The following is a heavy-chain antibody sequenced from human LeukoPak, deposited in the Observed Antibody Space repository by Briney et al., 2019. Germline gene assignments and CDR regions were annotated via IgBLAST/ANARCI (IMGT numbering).Heavy chain of an antibody. Sequence: GGSLRLSCAASGFTFDDYGMSWVRQSPGKGLEWVSGINWNGGSTGYADSVKGRFTISRDNAKNSLYLQMNSLGAEDTALYYCARDLGYSSGCYARRGFDYWGQGTLVTVSS. J-gene: IGHJ4*02. V-gene: IGHV3-20*04. D-gene: IGHD6-19*01. CDR1: GFTFDDYG. CDR3: ARDLGYSSGCYARRGFDY. CDR2: INWNGGST.